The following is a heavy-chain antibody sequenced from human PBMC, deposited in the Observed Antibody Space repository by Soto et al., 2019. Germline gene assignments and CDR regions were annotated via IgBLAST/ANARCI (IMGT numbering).Heavy chain of an antibody. Sequence: VSLRLSCAASGFTFSSYAMSWVRQAPGKGLEWVSAISGSGGSTYYADSVKGRFTISRDNSKNTLYLQMNSLRAEDTAVYYCAKDKGGATDAFDIWGQGTMVTVSS. CDR3: AKDKGGATDAFDI. J-gene: IGHJ3*02. D-gene: IGHD1-26*01. CDR2: ISGSGGST. V-gene: IGHV3-23*01. CDR1: GFTFSSYA.